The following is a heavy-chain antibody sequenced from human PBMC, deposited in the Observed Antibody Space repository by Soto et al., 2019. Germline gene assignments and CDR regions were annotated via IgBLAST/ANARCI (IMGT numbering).Heavy chain of an antibody. V-gene: IGHV4-31*03. Sequence: TLSLTCTVSGQSIRSNGYYWRWVLQNPRRGLEGIGNIYYSGNTNYNPSLKSRLTISVVTTKNQSSLNLRSVTAADTAVYYCARDRLMATACTARYYYGLDVWGQGTTVTVSS. CDR1: GQSIRSNGYY. J-gene: IGHJ6*02. CDR3: ARDRLMATACTARYYYGLDV. CDR2: IYYSGNT. D-gene: IGHD5-18*01.